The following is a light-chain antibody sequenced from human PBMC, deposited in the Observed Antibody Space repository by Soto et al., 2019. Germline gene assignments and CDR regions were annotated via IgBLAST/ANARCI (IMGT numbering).Light chain of an antibody. J-gene: IGLJ2*01. CDR2: DVS. CDR3: SAYTRTTALRI. CDR1: SSDVGVSNY. V-gene: IGLV2-14*03. Sequence: QSALTQPASVSGSPGQSITISCTGTSSDVGVSNYVSWYQHHPGKAPKVVIYDVSYRPSGVSNRFSASKSDNTAPLTISGLQAEDEADYYCSAYTRTTALRIFGRGTKHTVL.